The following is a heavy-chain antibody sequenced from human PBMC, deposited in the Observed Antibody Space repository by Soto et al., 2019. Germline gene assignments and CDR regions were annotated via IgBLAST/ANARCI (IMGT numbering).Heavy chain of an antibody. V-gene: IGHV3-48*01. CDR1: GFTFSSYS. J-gene: IGHJ4*02. D-gene: IGHD6-19*01. Sequence: GSLRLSCAASGFTFSSYSMNWVRQAPGKGLEWVSYISSSSSTIYYADSVKGRFTISRDNAKNSLYLQMNSLRAEDTAVYYCSSTVSGWPRAVYFGWGQGTLVTVSS. CDR2: ISSSSSTI. CDR3: SSTVSGWPRAVYFG.